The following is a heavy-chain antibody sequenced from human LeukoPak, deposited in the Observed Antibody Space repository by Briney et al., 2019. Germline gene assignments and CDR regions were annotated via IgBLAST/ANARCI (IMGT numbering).Heavy chain of an antibody. J-gene: IGHJ6*03. CDR3: ARGRRSVQRVAGGYYYYMDV. Sequence: SETLSLTCTVSGGSISSSSYFWGWIRQPPGKGLEWIGSISYSGSTYYNPSLKSRVTISVDTSKNQFSLKLSSVTAADTAVYYCARGRRSVQRVAGGYYYYMDVWGKGTTVTVSS. V-gene: IGHV4-39*01. D-gene: IGHD3-16*01. CDR1: GGSISSSSYF. CDR2: ISYSGST.